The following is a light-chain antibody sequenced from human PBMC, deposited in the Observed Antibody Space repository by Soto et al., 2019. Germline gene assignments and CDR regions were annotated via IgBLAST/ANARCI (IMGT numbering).Light chain of an antibody. CDR2: DTS. V-gene: IGKV3-11*01. CDR1: QSVSTY. Sequence: EIVLTQSPATLSVSAGEGATLSCRASQSVSTYLAWYQQKPGQATRLLNYDTSNRATSIPARFSGSGSGTDFNFTISGLEPEDMSVYFCQERSTWRRTFGQGTKVDIK. J-gene: IGKJ1*01. CDR3: QERSTWRRT.